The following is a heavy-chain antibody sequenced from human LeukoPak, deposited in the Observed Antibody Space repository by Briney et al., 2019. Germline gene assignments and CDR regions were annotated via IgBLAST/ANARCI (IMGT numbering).Heavy chain of an antibody. V-gene: IGHV4-39*07. CDR3: ARGRSAQDRGYFDC. D-gene: IGHD2-15*01. J-gene: IGHJ4*02. CDR2: IYYSGST. Sequence: SVTLSLTCTVSGGSISSSSYYWGWIRQPPGKGLEWIGSIYYSGSTYYSPSLKSRVTISVDTSKNQFSLELSSVTAADTAVYYCARGRSAQDRGYFDCWGQGTLVTVSS. CDR1: GGSISSSSYY.